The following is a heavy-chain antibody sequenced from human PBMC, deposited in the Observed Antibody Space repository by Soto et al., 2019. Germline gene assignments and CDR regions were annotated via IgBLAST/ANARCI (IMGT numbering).Heavy chain of an antibody. D-gene: IGHD1-26*01. J-gene: IGHJ6*02. Sequence: GGSLRLSCAASGFTFSSYWMSWVRQAPGKGLEWVANIKQDESEKYYVDSVKGRFTISRDNAKNSLYLQMNSPRAEDTAVYYCARARRSNYYYYGMEVWDQGTTVTVSS. CDR3: ARARRSNYYYYGMEV. V-gene: IGHV3-7*03. CDR1: GFTFSSYW. CDR2: IKQDESEK.